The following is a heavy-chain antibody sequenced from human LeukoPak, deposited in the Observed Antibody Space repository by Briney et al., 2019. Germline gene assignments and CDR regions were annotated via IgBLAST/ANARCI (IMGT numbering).Heavy chain of an antibody. CDR3: ARDLGQYYDTSDNWFDP. CDR1: GFTFSSYG. V-gene: IGHV3-23*01. CDR2: ISGGAYST. J-gene: IGHJ5*02. D-gene: IGHD3-22*01. Sequence: AGGSLRLPCAASGFTFSSYGMSWVRQAPGKGLEWVSSISGGAYSTYYADSVKGRFTISRDNAKNTLNLQMNSLRAEDAAVYYCARDLGQYYDTSDNWFDPWGQGTLVTVSS.